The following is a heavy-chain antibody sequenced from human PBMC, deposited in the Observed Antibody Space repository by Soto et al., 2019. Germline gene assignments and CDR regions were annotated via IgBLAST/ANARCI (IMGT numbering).Heavy chain of an antibody. CDR1: GGSVSSDTHY. D-gene: IGHD2-2*02. J-gene: IGHJ6*02. V-gene: IGHV4-61*01. CDR2: IYSSGST. Sequence: PSETLSLTSNVSGGSVSSDTHYWSWIRQPPGKRLELIGFIYSSGSTNYNPSLKSRVTMAVDTSKNQFSLKLRSVIVADTAVYHCARFVRSCSGTTCYTRADVWGQGTTVTVSS. CDR3: ARFVRSCSGTTCYTRADV.